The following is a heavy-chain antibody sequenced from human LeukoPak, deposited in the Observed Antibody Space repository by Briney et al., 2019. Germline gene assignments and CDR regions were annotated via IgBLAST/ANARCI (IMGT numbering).Heavy chain of an antibody. J-gene: IGHJ6*03. D-gene: IGHD2-2*01. CDR1: GFTFSYYY. V-gene: IGHV3-11*04. CDR2: ISSSGSTI. CDR3: ARDSTAAPYYYSYLDV. Sequence: GGSLRLSCAAPGFTFSYYYMSWIRQAPGKGLEWVSYISSSGSTIYYADSVKGRFNIPRDNAKNSLYLQMNSLRAEDAAVYYCARDSTAAPYYYSYLDVWGKGTTVTISS.